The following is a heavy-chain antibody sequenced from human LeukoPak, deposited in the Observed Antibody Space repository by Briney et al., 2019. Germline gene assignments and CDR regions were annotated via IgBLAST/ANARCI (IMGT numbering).Heavy chain of an antibody. CDR3: ARLYYDSSGFHRPFFDY. CDR1: GFTVSSLA. Sequence: PGGSLRLSCAASGFTVSSLAMHWVRQAPGKGLEWIGYIYTSGSTNYNPSLKSRVTISVDTSKNQFSLKLSSVTAADTAVYYCARLYYDSSGFHRPFFDYWGQGTLVTVSS. J-gene: IGHJ4*02. D-gene: IGHD3-22*01. V-gene: IGHV4-4*09. CDR2: IYTSGST.